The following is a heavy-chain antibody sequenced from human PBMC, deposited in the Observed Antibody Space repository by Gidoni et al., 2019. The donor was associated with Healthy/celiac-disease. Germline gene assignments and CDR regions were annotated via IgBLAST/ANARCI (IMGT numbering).Heavy chain of an antibody. CDR2: ISGSGGST. J-gene: IGHJ6*02. CDR1: GFTCSSYA. CDR3: AKDITIFGVVYYYYYGMDV. V-gene: IGHV3-23*01. D-gene: IGHD3-3*01. Sequence: EVQLLESGGGLVQPGGSLRLSCAASGFTCSSYAMSWVRQAPGRGLGWVSAISGSGGSTYYADSVKGRFTISRDNSKNTLYLQMNSLRAEDTAVYYCAKDITIFGVVYYYYYGMDVWGQGTTVTVSS.